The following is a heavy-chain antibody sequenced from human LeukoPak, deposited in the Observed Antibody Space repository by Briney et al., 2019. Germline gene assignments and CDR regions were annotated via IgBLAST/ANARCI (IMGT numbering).Heavy chain of an antibody. Sequence: SETLSLTCTVSGGSISSYYWSWIRQPPGKGLEWIGYIYYSGSTNYNPSLKSRVTISVDTSKNQFSLKLSSVTAADTAVYYCARTYYDILTGYYGSPGYFDYWGQGTLVTVSS. J-gene: IGHJ4*02. CDR2: IYYSGST. CDR3: ARTYYDILTGYYGSPGYFDY. D-gene: IGHD3-9*01. V-gene: IGHV4-59*01. CDR1: GGSISSYY.